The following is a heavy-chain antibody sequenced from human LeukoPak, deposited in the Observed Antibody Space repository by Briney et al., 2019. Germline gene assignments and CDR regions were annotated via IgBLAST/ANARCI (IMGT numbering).Heavy chain of an antibody. CDR2: ISSSGSTI. CDR1: GFTFSDYY. Sequence: GGSLRLSCAASGFTFSDYYMSWLRQAPGKGLEWVSYISSSGSTIYYADSVKGRFTISRDNAKNSLYLQMNSLRAEDTAVYYCARVAPAAKYYYYYMDVWGKGTTVTVSS. D-gene: IGHD2-2*01. CDR3: ARVAPAAKYYYYYMDV. V-gene: IGHV3-11*01. J-gene: IGHJ6*03.